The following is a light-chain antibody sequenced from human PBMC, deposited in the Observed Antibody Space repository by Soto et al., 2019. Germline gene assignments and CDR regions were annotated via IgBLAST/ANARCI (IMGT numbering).Light chain of an antibody. CDR3: GEWDDNLNGLYV. Sequence: QSVLTQPPSASGTPGQRVTISCSGSSSNIGSNTVNWYQQLPGTAPKLLIYSNNQRPSGVPDRFSGSKSGTSASLAISGLQSEDEDDDYCGEWDDNLNGLYVFGTGTKLTVL. V-gene: IGLV1-44*01. CDR1: SSNIGSNT. CDR2: SNN. J-gene: IGLJ1*01.